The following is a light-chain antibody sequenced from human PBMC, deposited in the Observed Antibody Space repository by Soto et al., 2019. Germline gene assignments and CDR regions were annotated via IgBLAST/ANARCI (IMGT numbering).Light chain of an antibody. CDR2: GAS. J-gene: IGKJ1*01. V-gene: IGKV3-15*01. Sequence: EVVMTQSPATLSVSLGERATLSCRASQTIRSSLAWYQQKPGQAPRLLIYGASTRATDIPARFGGSGSGTEFNLTISSLLSEDSAIYYCQQYNNWWTFGQGTKADSK. CDR3: QQYNNWWT. CDR1: QTIRSS.